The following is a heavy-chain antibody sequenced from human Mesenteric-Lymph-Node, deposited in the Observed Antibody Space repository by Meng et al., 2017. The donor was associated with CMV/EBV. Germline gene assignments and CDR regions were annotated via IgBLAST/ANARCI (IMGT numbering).Heavy chain of an antibody. D-gene: IGHD5-18*01. V-gene: IGHV3-23*01. J-gene: IGHJ2*01. Sequence: GESLKISCAASGFTFSSYAMSWVRQAPGKGLEWVSAISGSGGSTYFADSMKGRFTISRDNDKNSLFLQMNNLRTEDTAVYYCATGYTYGYHWYFGLWGRGTLVTVSS. CDR2: ISGSGGST. CDR3: ATGYTYGYHWYFGL. CDR1: GFTFSSYA.